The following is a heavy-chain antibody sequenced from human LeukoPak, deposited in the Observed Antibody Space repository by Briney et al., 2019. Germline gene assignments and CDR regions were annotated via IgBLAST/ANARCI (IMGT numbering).Heavy chain of an antibody. CDR3: AKYRTGPPYGLDV. V-gene: IGHV3-23*01. D-gene: IGHD1-26*01. Sequence: GGSLRLSCAASGFTFSRYAMSWFRQAPGKGLEWVSTLSGASISSYYADSVKGRFTISRDNSKNTLYLQMNSLRAEDTAIYYCAKYRTGPPYGLDVWGQGTTVTVSS. CDR1: GFTFSRYA. CDR2: LSGASISS. J-gene: IGHJ6*02.